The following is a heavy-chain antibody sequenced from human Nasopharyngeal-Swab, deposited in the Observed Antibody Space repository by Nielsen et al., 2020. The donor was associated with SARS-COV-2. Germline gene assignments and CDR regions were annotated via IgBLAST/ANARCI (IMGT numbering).Heavy chain of an antibody. CDR2: IYYSGST. V-gene: IGHV4-31*03. CDR3: ARSMYCSSTSCRYYFDY. Sequence: SETLFLTCTVSGGSFSSAGYFWTWIRQHPGKGLEWIGYIYYSGSTYYNPSLKSRVTISVDTSKNHFSLKLSSVTAADTAVYFCARSMYCSSTSCRYYFDYWGQGTLVTVSS. D-gene: IGHD2-2*01. CDR1: GGSFSSAGYF. J-gene: IGHJ4*02.